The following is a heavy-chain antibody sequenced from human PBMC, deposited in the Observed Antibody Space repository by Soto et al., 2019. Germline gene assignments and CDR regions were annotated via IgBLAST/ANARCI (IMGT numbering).Heavy chain of an antibody. J-gene: IGHJ6*03. CDR2: IYYSGST. D-gene: IGHD6-13*01. CDR3: ARQRGEQHLSGYYYMDV. Sequence: SETLSLTCTVSGGSISSYYWSWIRQPPGKGLEWIGYIYYSGSTNYNPSLKSRVTISVDTSKNQFSLKLSSVTAADTAVYYCARQRGEQHLSGYYYMDVWGKGTTVTVSS. CDR1: GGSISSYY. V-gene: IGHV4-59*08.